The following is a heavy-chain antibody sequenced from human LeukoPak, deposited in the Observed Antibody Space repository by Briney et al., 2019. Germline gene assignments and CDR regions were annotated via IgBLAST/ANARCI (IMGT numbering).Heavy chain of an antibody. D-gene: IGHD3-22*01. J-gene: IGHJ5*02. CDR3: ARNGYYYDSSGYYEGGWFDP. Sequence: PSQTLSLTCTVSGGSISSGDYYWSWIRQPPGKGLEWIGYIYYSESTYYNPSLKSRVTISVDTSKNQFSLKLSSVTAADTAVYYCARNGYYYDSSGYYEGGWFDPWGQGTLVTVSS. CDR2: IYYSEST. V-gene: IGHV4-30-4*08. CDR1: GGSISSGDYY.